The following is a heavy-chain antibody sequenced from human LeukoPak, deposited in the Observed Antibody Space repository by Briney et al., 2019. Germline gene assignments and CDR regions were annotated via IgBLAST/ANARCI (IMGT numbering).Heavy chain of an antibody. D-gene: IGHD2-2*01. J-gene: IGHJ4*02. CDR2: IKGDGSST. V-gene: IGHV3-74*01. CDR1: GFTFTTYW. Sequence: GGSLRLSCAASGFTFTTYWMHWVRHVPGKGLVWVARIKGDGSSTRHADSMKGRFTISRDNAKNTLYLQMNSLRDEDTAVYYCVREGLECSGSSCQRAAFDYWGQGTLVTVSS. CDR3: VREGLECSGSSCQRAAFDY.